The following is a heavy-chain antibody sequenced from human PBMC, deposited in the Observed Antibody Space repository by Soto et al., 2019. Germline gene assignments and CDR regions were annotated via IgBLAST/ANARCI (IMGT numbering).Heavy chain of an antibody. V-gene: IGHV3-23*01. CDR1: GFTFNTYA. CDR2: ISGTGGST. D-gene: IGHD2-15*01. CDR3: VKGLVVVAAPPDY. J-gene: IGHJ4*02. Sequence: GGSLRLSCAASGFTFNTYAMNWVRQAPGKGLEWVSAISGTGGSTYYAGSVKGRFTISRDNSKNTLYLQMNSLRAEDTAVYYCVKGLVVVAAPPDYWGQGTLVTVYS.